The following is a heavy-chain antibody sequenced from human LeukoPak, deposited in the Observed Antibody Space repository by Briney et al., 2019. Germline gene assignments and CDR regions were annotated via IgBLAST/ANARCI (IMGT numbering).Heavy chain of an antibody. V-gene: IGHV3-20*04. J-gene: IGHJ4*02. D-gene: IGHD3-22*01. CDR3: ARDLSSSWYSLAY. CDR1: GNTFDDYG. CDR2: INWDGGAY. Sequence: PGGSLRLSCTDSGNTFDDYGLNWVRQAPGKGLEWVSGINWDGGAYNYAASVKGRFTISRDNAKNSLYLEMNSLRVEDTAVYFCARDLSSSWYSLAYWGQGILVIVSS.